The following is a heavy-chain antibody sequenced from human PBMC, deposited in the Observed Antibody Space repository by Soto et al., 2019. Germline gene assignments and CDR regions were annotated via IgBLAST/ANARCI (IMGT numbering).Heavy chain of an antibody. CDR1: GVIFENFG. CDR2: ISGSGFKE. V-gene: IGHV3-23*01. J-gene: IGHJ5*02. CDR3: AKNQGVELVPLATVDWFDP. Sequence: GGSLRLSCAASGVIFENFGMSWGRQAPGKGLEWISSISGSGFKEYYADSVKGRFTISRDNSKSTVYLELNNLSAEDTAVYHCAKNQGVELVPLATVDWFDPWGQGSVVTVSS. D-gene: IGHD1-26*01.